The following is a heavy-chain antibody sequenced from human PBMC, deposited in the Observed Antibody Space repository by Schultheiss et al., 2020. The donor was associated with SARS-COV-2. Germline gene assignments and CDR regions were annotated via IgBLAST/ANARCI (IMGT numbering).Heavy chain of an antibody. Sequence: GESLKISCAASGFTFSSYAMHWVRQAPGKGLEWVANIKQDGSEIFYVDSVKGRFTISRDNAKNSLYLQMNSLRAEDTALYYCARDGRAGAADEYFPLWGQGTMVTVSS. CDR3: ARDGRAGAADEYFPL. CDR1: GFTFSSYA. D-gene: IGHD6-13*01. J-gene: IGHJ1*01. CDR2: IKQDGSEI. V-gene: IGHV3-7*05.